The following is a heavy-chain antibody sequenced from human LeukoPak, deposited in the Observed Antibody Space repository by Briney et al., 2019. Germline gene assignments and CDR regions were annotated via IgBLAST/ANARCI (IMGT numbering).Heavy chain of an antibody. CDR3: ARTIGSPRPFFDY. Sequence: GGSLRLSCAASGFTFSSYAMHWVRQAPGKGLVWVAVISYDGSNKYYADSVKGRFTISRDNSKNTLYLQMNSLRAEDTAVYYCARTIGSPRPFFDYWGQGTLVTVSS. D-gene: IGHD3-10*01. J-gene: IGHJ4*02. V-gene: IGHV3-30-3*01. CDR1: GFTFSSYA. CDR2: ISYDGSNK.